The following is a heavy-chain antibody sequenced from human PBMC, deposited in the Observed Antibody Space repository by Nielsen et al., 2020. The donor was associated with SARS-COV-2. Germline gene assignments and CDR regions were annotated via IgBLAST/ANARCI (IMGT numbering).Heavy chain of an antibody. Sequence: SESLSLTCTVSGCSIISGGYYWYWIRPPPGKGLEWIGSIYYSGSTYYNPSLKSRVTISVDTSKNQFSLKLSSVTAADTAVYYCARARIVVVVAATENWFDPWGQGTLVTVSS. V-gene: IGHV4-39*07. CDR2: IYYSGST. J-gene: IGHJ5*02. CDR1: GCSIISGGYY. D-gene: IGHD2-15*01. CDR3: ARARIVVVVAATENWFDP.